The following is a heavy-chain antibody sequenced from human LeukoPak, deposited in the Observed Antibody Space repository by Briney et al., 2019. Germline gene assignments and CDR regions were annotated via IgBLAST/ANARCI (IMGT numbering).Heavy chain of an antibody. V-gene: IGHV3-11*01. CDR2: ISSSGSTI. Sequence: GGSLRLSCAASGFTFSDYYMSWIRQAPGKGLVWVSYISSSGSTIYYADSVKGRFTISRDNAKNSLYLQMNSLRAEDTAVYYCARGGPNDCWSGYPDDAFDIWGQGTMVTVSS. CDR3: ARGGPNDCWSGYPDDAFDI. D-gene: IGHD3-3*01. CDR1: GFTFSDYY. J-gene: IGHJ3*02.